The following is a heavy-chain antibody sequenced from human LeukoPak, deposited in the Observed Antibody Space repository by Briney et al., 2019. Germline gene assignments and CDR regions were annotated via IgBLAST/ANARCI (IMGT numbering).Heavy chain of an antibody. Sequence: SETLSLTCTVSGGSFSSYFWSWIRQPPGKGLEWIGYIYSSGSTNYNPSLKSRVSISADTSKNEFSLKLSSVTAADTAVYYCARFTKIPYFDYWGQGTLVTVSS. CDR2: IYSSGST. CDR3: ARFTKIPYFDY. J-gene: IGHJ4*02. V-gene: IGHV4-59*01. D-gene: IGHD3-22*01. CDR1: GGSFSSYF.